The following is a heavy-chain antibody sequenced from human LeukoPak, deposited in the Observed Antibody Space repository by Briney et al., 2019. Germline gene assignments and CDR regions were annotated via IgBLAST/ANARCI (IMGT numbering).Heavy chain of an antibody. CDR2: ISSSSYI. J-gene: IGHJ4*02. Sequence: GGSLRLSCAASGFTFSSYSMNWVRQAPGKGLEWVSSISSSSYIYYADSVKGRFTISRDNAKNSLYLQMNSLRAEDTAVYYCAKDSRGYQDYFDYWGQGTLVTVSS. D-gene: IGHD3-22*01. V-gene: IGHV3-21*04. CDR3: AKDSRGYQDYFDY. CDR1: GFTFSSYS.